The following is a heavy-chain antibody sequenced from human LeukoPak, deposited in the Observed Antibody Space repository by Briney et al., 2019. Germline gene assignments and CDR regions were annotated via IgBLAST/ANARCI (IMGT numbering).Heavy chain of an antibody. CDR3: ARSRGPIADY. V-gene: IGHV3-53*01. D-gene: IGHD3-10*01. CDR2: IYSGDST. CDR1: GFTFSSYS. J-gene: IGHJ4*02. Sequence: GGSLRLSCAASGFTFSSYSMNWVRQAPGKGLEWVSVIYSGDSTYYADSVKGRFTISRDNSKNTLNLQMNSLKTEDTAVYYCARSRGPIADYWGQGTLVTVSS.